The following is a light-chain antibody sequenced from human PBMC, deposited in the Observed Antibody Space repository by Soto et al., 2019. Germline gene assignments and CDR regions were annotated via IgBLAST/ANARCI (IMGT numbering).Light chain of an antibody. CDR3: QHGYNTPCT. J-gene: IGKJ1*01. CDR1: QSISTN. V-gene: IGKV1-39*01. Sequence: DIQMTQSPSSLSASVGARVTITCRASQSISTNLNWYQQKPGKAPKLLIYDTSSLHTGVPPRFSGSGSGTDVPLTINRLQHEGFATYYCQHGYNTPCTFGEGTKVEIK. CDR2: DTS.